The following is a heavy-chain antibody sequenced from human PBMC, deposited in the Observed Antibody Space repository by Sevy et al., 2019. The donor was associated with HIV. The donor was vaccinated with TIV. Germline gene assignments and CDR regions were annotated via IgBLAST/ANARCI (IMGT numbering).Heavy chain of an antibody. CDR1: GYTLTELS. J-gene: IGHJ3*02. CDR3: ATVGYSRTAFDI. D-gene: IGHD4-4*01. CDR2: FDPEDGET. V-gene: IGHV1-24*01. Sequence: ASVKVSCKVSGYTLTELSMHWVRQAPGKGLEWMGGFDPEDGETIYAQKFQGRVTMTEDTSTDTAYMELSSLRSEDTAVYYGATVGYSRTAFDIWGQGTMVTVSS.